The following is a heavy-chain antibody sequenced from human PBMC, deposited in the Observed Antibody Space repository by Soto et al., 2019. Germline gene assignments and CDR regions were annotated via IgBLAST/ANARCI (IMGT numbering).Heavy chain of an antibody. V-gene: IGHV3-7*01. J-gene: IGHJ4*02. Sequence: PGGSLRPSCAVSGFNVMSYWMSWVRQAPGKGLAWVASVKEDGSELYYLHSVRGRFSISRDSAGNALHLTMNYLSAEDTGVYFCARDIGFDYVNWGQGIPVTVSS. CDR2: VKEDGSEL. CDR1: GFNVMSYW. D-gene: IGHD3-16*01. CDR3: ARDIGFDYVN.